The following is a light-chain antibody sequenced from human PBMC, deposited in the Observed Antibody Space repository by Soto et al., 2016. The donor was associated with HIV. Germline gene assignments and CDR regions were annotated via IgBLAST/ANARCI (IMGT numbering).Light chain of an antibody. CDR1: QSLLHSNGYNF. CDR3: LQDYDRPYT. V-gene: IGKV2-28*01. CDR2: LTS. Sequence: EIVMTQSPVSVAVTPGEPASISCRSSQSLLHSNGYNFLDWFLQKPGQSPQLLIFLTSNRASGVPDRFSGSGSGTDFTLTISSLQPEDSASYFCLQDYDRPYTFGQGPSWRSN. J-gene: IGKJ2*01.